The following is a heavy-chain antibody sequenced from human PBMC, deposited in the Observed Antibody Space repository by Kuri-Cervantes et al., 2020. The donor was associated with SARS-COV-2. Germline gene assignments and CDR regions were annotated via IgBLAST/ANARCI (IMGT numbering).Heavy chain of an antibody. CDR1: GITFSSYA. J-gene: IGHJ4*02. CDR3: VKGSAASRPYYFDS. D-gene: IGHD3-10*01. V-gene: IGHV3-23*01. CDR2: ITDDGGST. Sequence: GGSLRLSCAASGITFSSYAMSWVRQAPGKGLEWVSAITDDGGSTYHADSVKCRFTISRDNSKTTLFLQMNSLRAEDTAVYHCVKGSAASRPYYFDSWGQGTLVTVSS.